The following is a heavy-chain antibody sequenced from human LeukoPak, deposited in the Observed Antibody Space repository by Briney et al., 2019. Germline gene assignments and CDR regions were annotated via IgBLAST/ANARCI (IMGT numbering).Heavy chain of an antibody. CDR2: INPSDGST. D-gene: IGHD5-24*01. Sequence: ASVKVSCKASGYTFSSYFMHWVRQAPGQGLEWMGIINPSDGSTSYARELQGRVTMTRDTSTGTVYMELSGLRSEDTAVYYCAMLLEMATINDYWGQGTLVTVSS. V-gene: IGHV1-46*01. J-gene: IGHJ4*02. CDR1: GYTFSSYF. CDR3: AMLLEMATINDY.